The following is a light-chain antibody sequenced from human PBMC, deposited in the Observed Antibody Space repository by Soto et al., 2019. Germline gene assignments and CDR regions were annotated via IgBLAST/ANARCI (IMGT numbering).Light chain of an antibody. Sequence: IVLTQSPGTLSLSPGEGATLSCRASQPVNSGYLAWYQQKPGQAPRLLMYGVSTRDTGIPDRFSGCGAGTDFTLTISRLETVDFSVYYGEVYGSSRKTFGQGTKVEFK. V-gene: IGKV3-20*01. CDR2: GVS. CDR3: EVYGSSRKT. CDR1: QPVNSGY. J-gene: IGKJ1*01.